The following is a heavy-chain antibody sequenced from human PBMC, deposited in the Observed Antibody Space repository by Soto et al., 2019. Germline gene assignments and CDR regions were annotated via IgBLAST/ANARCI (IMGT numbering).Heavy chain of an antibody. D-gene: IGHD6-19*01. CDR1: GFTFSSYG. V-gene: IGHV3-30*18. CDR3: AKDGNVYSSGWYPPSLDY. Sequence: QVQLVESGGGVVQPGRSLRLSCAASGFTFSSYGMHWVRQAPGKGLEWVAVISYDGSNTYYADSVKGRFTISRDNSKNRLYLQMNSLRAEDTAVYYCAKDGNVYSSGWYPPSLDYWGQGTLVTVSS. J-gene: IGHJ4*02. CDR2: ISYDGSNT.